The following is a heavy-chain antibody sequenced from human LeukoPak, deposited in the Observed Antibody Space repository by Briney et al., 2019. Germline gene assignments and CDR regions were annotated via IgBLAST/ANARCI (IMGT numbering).Heavy chain of an antibody. V-gene: IGHV3-21*01. CDR1: GFTFSSYS. J-gene: IGHJ4*02. CDR2: ISSSSSYI. Sequence: GGSLRLSCAASGFTFSSYSMNWVRQAPGKGLEWVSSISSSSSYIYYADSVKGRFTISRDNAKNSLYLQMNSLRAEDTAVYYSARVYCSGGSCYGSDYFDYWGQGTLVTVSS. CDR3: ARVYCSGGSCYGSDYFDY. D-gene: IGHD2-15*01.